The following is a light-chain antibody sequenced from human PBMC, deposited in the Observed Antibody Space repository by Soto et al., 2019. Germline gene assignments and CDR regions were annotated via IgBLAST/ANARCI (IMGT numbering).Light chain of an antibody. V-gene: IGKV3-20*01. Sequence: IVLTQSPGTLSLSPGEGATLSCRASQPVNSGYLAWYQQKPGQAPRLLIYGASSRATGIPDRFSGSGSGTDFTLTISRLEPEDFAVYYCQQYGSSPSITFGQGTRLEIK. J-gene: IGKJ5*01. CDR3: QQYGSSPSIT. CDR1: QPVNSGY. CDR2: GAS.